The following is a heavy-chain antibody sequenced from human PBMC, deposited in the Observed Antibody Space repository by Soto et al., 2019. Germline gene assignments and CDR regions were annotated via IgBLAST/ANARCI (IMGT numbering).Heavy chain of an antibody. CDR2: VSGNSGNK. J-gene: IGHJ1*01. V-gene: IGHV1-18*04. Sequence: SLQASCTTSGYMFTTYGISWVRQVPGQGLEWMAWVSGNSGNKKYAQRFQDRITMTVDTSTSTVSMEFRSLTADDTAIYYWARAGGGLAARPIERWG. CDR3: ARAGGGLAARPIER. CDR1: GYMFTTYG. D-gene: IGHD6-6*01.